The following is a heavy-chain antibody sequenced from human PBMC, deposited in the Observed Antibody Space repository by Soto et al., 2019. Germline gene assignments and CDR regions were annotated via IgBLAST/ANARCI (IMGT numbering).Heavy chain of an antibody. Sequence: SETLSLTCTFSGGSISSYYWSWIRQPPGKGLEWIGYIYYSGSTNYNPSLKSRVTISVDTSKNQFSLKLSSVTAADTAVYYCASNRGYYYGFWFDYWGQATLVTLSS. D-gene: IGHD3-22*01. CDR3: ASNRGYYYGFWFDY. CDR2: IYYSGST. V-gene: IGHV4-59*01. CDR1: GGSISSYY. J-gene: IGHJ4*02.